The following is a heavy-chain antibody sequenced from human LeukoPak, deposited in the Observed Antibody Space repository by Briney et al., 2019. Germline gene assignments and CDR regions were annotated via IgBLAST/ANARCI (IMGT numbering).Heavy chain of an antibody. CDR1: GGSFSGYY. CDR2: INHSGST. CDR3: ARERGYCSGGSCYPDY. Sequence: PSETLSLTCAVYGGSFSGYYWSWIRQPPGKGLEWIGEINHSGSTNYNPSLKSRVTISVDTSKNQFSLKLSSVTAADTAVYYCARERGYCSGGSCYPDYWGQGTLVTVSP. V-gene: IGHV4-34*01. D-gene: IGHD2-15*01. J-gene: IGHJ4*02.